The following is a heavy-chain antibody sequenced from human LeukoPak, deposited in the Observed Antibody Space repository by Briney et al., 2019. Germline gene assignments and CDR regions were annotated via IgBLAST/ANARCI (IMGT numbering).Heavy chain of an antibody. CDR1: GYTFTSYY. V-gene: IGHV1-46*01. CDR2: INPSGGST. Sequence: ASVKVSCKASGYTFTSYYMHWVRQAPGQGLEWMGIINPSGGSTSYAQKFQGRVTMTRDTSTSTVYMELSSLRSEDTAVYYCGREEDSDSSGYYSPFDYWGQGTLVTVSS. D-gene: IGHD3-22*01. J-gene: IGHJ4*02. CDR3: GREEDSDSSGYYSPFDY.